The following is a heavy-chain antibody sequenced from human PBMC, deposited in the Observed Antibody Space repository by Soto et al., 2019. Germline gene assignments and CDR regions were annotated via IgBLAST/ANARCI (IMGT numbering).Heavy chain of an antibody. Sequence: SETLSLTCTVSGGSISSYYWSWIRQPPGKGLEWIGYIYYSGSTNYNPSLKSRVTISVDTSKNQFSLKLSSVTAADTAVYYCASSPKVYYDSSGPRGWFDPWDQGTLVTVSS. J-gene: IGHJ5*02. CDR3: ASSPKVYYDSSGPRGWFDP. D-gene: IGHD3-22*01. CDR2: IYYSGST. CDR1: GGSISSYY. V-gene: IGHV4-59*08.